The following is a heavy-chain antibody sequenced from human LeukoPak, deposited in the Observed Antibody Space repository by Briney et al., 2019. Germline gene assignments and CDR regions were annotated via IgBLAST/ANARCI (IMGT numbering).Heavy chain of an antibody. CDR1: GGTFSSYA. J-gene: IGHJ4*02. Sequence: SVKVSCKASGGTFSSYAISWVRQAPGQGLEWMGGIIPIFGTANYAQKFQGRVTITADESTSTAYMELSSLRSEDTAVYYCAGDVTMTRQYYFDYWGQGTLVTVSS. V-gene: IGHV1-69*13. CDR3: AGDVTMTRQYYFDY. CDR2: IIPIFGTA. D-gene: IGHD3-22*01.